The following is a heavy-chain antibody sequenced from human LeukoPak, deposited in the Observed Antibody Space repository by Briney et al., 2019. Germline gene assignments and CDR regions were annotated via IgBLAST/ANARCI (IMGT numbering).Heavy chain of an antibody. J-gene: IGHJ3*02. CDR3: ATTRYYYDSSGYYLDAFHI. CDR2: IYYSGST. CDR1: GDSISSNSYY. V-gene: IGHV4-39*01. D-gene: IGHD3-22*01. Sequence: SETLSLTCTVSGDSISSNSYYWGWIRQPPGKGLEWIGSIYYSGSTYYNPSLKSRVTISVDTSKNQFSLKLSSVTAADTAVYYCATTRYYYDSSGYYLDAFHIWGQGTMVTVSS.